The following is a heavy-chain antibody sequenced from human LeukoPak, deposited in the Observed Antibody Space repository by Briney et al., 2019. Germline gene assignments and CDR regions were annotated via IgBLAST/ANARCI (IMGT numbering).Heavy chain of an antibody. V-gene: IGHV3-30*04. CDR1: GFTFSNYA. D-gene: IGHD7-27*01. CDR3: ARDRWGKYYFDY. Sequence: GGSLRLSCAASGFTFSNYATHWVRQAPGKGLEWVAVISSDGRDKHYADSVKGRFTISRDNSKNTLYLQMNNLRAEDTAVYYCARDRWGKYYFDYWGQGTLVTVSS. J-gene: IGHJ4*02. CDR2: ISSDGRDK.